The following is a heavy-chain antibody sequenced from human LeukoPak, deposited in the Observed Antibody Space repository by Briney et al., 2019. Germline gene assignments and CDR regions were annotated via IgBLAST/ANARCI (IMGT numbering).Heavy chain of an antibody. J-gene: IGHJ4*02. D-gene: IGHD2-21*02. CDR2: INHSGST. Sequence: PGGSLRLSCAASGFTFSSYSMNWVRQPPGKGLEWIGEINHSGSTNYNPSLKSRVTISVDTSKNQFSLKLSSVTAADTAVYYCARHPRDAYCGGDCYPRVFDYWGQGTLVTVSS. V-gene: IGHV4-34*01. CDR3: ARHPRDAYCGGDCYPRVFDY. CDR1: GFTFSSYS.